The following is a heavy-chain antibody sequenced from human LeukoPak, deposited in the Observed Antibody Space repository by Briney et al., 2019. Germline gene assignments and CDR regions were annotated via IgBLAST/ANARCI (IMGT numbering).Heavy chain of an antibody. J-gene: IGHJ4*02. CDR3: ARAGGSVNDYNVIDN. Sequence: SETLSLTCSVSGGSISSGSYYWSWIRQPAGKGLEWIGNVYISGSTNDNPSPKSRVTISVDTSKNQFSLKLNSVTAADTAVYYCARAGGSVNDYNVIDNWGQGTLVTVSS. D-gene: IGHD5-24*01. CDR1: GGSISSGSYY. V-gene: IGHV4-61*09. CDR2: VYISGST.